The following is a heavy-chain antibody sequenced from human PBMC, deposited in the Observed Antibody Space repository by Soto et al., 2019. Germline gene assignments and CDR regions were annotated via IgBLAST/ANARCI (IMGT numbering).Heavy chain of an antibody. J-gene: IGHJ4*02. CDR2: IIPIFGTA. V-gene: IGHV1-69*06. CDR1: GGTFSSYA. Sequence: KFSWKASGGTFSSYAISWLRQAPGQGLEWMGGIIPIFGTANYAQKFQGRVTITADKSTSTAYMELSSLRSEDTAVYYCARGSVNPYYFDYWGQGTLVTVSS. CDR3: ARGSVNPYYFDY.